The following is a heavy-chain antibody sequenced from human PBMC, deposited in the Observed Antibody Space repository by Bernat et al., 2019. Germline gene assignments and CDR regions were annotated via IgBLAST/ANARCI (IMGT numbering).Heavy chain of an antibody. V-gene: IGHV3-43*02. Sequence: EVQLVESGGGVVQPGGSLRLSCAASGFTFDDYAMHWVRQAPGKGLEWVSLISGDGGSTYYADSVKGRFTISRDNSKNSLYLQMNSLRTEDTALYYCAKAEGGKYCSSTSCYYYYYGMHVWGQGTTVTVSS. J-gene: IGHJ6*02. D-gene: IGHD2-2*01. CDR3: AKAEGGKYCSSTSCYYYYYGMHV. CDR2: ISGDGGST. CDR1: GFTFDDYA.